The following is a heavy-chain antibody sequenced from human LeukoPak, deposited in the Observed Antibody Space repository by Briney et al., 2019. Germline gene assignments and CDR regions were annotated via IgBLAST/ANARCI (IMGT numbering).Heavy chain of an antibody. V-gene: IGHV3-9*01. CDR3: AKDISGAGNFDY. J-gene: IGHJ4*02. D-gene: IGHD3-10*01. Sequence: PGGSLRLSCAASGFTFDDYAMHWVRQAPGKGLEWVSGISWNSGSIGYADSVKGRFTISRGNAKNSLYLQMNSLRAEDTALYYCAKDISGAGNFDYWGQGTLVTVSS. CDR2: ISWNSGSI. CDR1: GFTFDDYA.